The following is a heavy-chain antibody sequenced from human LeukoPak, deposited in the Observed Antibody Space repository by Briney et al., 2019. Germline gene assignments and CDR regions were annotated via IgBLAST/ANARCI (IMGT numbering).Heavy chain of an antibody. J-gene: IGHJ4*02. D-gene: IGHD3-3*01. CDR3: ARDRGLRFLGYFDY. Sequence: ASVKVSCKASGYTFTSYGISWVRQAPGQGLEWMGWISAYNGNTNYAQKLQGRVTMTTDTSTSTAYMELRSLRSDDTAVYYCARDRGLRFLGYFDYWGQGTLVTVSS. CDR2: ISAYNGNT. V-gene: IGHV1-18*01. CDR1: GYTFTSYG.